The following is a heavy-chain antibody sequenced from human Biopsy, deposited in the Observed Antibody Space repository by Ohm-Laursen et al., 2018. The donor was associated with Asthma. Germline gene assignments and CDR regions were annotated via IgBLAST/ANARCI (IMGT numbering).Heavy chain of an antibody. CDR1: GFSFDNYS. D-gene: IGHD2-8*01. CDR2: INPSGAGT. CDR3: ARARETTNYGDSDFDI. J-gene: IGHJ4*02. Sequence: ASVKVSCKASGFSFDNYSMHWVRQAPGQGLEWMGIINPSGAGTRYAEKFRGRLIVTRDASTRTAFMDLRSLRSDDTAIYFCARARETTNYGDSDFDIWGQGTLITVSS. V-gene: IGHV1-46*02.